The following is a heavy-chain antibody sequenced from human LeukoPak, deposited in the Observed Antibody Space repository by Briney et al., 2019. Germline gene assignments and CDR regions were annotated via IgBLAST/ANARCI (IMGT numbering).Heavy chain of an antibody. CDR3: ARQPSRDAFDI. CDR2: IYPGDSDT. Sequence: PGESLQISCQGSGSRFTSYWIAWVRQMPGKGLEWMGSIYPGDSDTRYSPSFQGQVTISVDKSISTAYLQWTSLKASDTAMYYCARQPSRDAFDIWGQATMVTVSS. V-gene: IGHV5-51*01. CDR1: GSRFTSYW. J-gene: IGHJ3*02.